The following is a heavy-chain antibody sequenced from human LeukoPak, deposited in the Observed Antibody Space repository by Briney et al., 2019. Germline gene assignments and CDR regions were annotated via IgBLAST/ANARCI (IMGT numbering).Heavy chain of an antibody. CDR2: IYYSGST. CDR1: GGSISSDNYY. D-gene: IGHD3-10*01. J-gene: IGHJ6*03. V-gene: IGHV4-39*07. CDR3: ARQLYVSGSYYAPMDV. Sequence: PSDTLSLTCTLSGGSISSDNYYSGWIRQPPGKGLEFIGSIYYSGSTYYNPSLKSRVTISVDKSKNQFSLKLSSVTAADTAVYFCARQLYVSGSYYAPMDVWGKGTTVTISS.